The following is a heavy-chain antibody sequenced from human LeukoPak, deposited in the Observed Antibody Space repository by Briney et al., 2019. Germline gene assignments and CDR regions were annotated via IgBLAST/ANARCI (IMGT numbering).Heavy chain of an antibody. D-gene: IGHD2-8*01. V-gene: IGHV1-8*01. Sequence: ASVKVSCKASGYTFTSYDINWVRQATGQGLEWMGWMNPNSGNTGYAQKFQGRVTMTRNTSISTAYMELSSLRSEDTAVYYCARRGANTYCTNGVCYFGDYYYGMDVWGQGTTVTVSS. CDR2: MNPNSGNT. CDR1: GYTFTSYD. J-gene: IGHJ6*02. CDR3: ARRGANTYCTNGVCYFGDYYYGMDV.